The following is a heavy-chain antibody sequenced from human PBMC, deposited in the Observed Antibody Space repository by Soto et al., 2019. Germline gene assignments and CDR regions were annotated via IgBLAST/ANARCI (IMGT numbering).Heavy chain of an antibody. CDR3: ARDRIGPDIWGSYRPASDAFDS. CDR2: INSDGSST. V-gene: IGHV3-74*01. Sequence: EVQLVESGGGLVQPGGSLRLSCAASGFTFSSYWMHWVRQAPGKGLVWVSRINSDGSSTSYADSVKGRFTISRDNAKNTLYLQMNSLSAEDTAVYYCARDRIGPDIWGSYRPASDAFDSWGQGTMVTVSS. CDR1: GFTFSSYW. J-gene: IGHJ3*02. D-gene: IGHD3-16*02.